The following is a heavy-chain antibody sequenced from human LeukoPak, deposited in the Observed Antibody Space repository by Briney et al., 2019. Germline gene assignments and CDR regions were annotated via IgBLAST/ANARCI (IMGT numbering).Heavy chain of an antibody. CDR1: GFTFCSFS. CDR2: ISSSSSYI. Sequence: PGGSLRLSCAASGFTFCSFSMNLVRQDPGKGLEWVSSISSSSSYIYYEDSVKSRFTISRDNAKNSLYLQMNSLRAEDTAVYYCARSRGWTPDYYDSSGYSLDAFDIWGQGTMVTVSS. J-gene: IGHJ3*02. V-gene: IGHV3-21*01. CDR3: ARSRGWTPDYYDSSGYSLDAFDI. D-gene: IGHD3-22*01.